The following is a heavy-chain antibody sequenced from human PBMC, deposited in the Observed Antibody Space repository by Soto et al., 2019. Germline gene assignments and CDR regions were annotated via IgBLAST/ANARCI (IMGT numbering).Heavy chain of an antibody. Sequence: EVQLVESGGGLVQPGGSLRLSCAASGFTFSSSTMNWVRQAPGKGLEWVSYISTSSSTIYYADSVKGRFTISRDNAKNSVHLQMNSLRAEDAAVYYCAREYCSGVTCYGVFHIWGQGTMVTVSS. CDR1: GFTFSSST. V-gene: IGHV3-48*01. J-gene: IGHJ3*02. D-gene: IGHD2-15*01. CDR2: ISTSSSTI. CDR3: AREYCSGVTCYGVFHI.